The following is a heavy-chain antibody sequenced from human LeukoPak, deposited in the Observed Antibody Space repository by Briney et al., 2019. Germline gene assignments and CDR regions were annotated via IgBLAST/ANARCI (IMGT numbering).Heavy chain of an antibody. V-gene: IGHV3-23*01. J-gene: IGHJ4*02. CDR3: AKQSGTSGPFDY. CDR2: ISGSGGST. CDR1: GFTSSSYS. D-gene: IGHD3-3*01. Sequence: GGSLTLSCAASGFTSSSYSMSWVRPPPGKGLEWVSAISGSGGSTYYADSVKGRFTISRDNSKNTLYLQMNSLRAEDTAVYYCAKQSGTSGPFDYWGQGTLVTVSS.